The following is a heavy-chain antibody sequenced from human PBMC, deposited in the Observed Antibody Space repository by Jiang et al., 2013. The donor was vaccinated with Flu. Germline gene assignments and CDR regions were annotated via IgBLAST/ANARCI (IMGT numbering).Heavy chain of an antibody. D-gene: IGHD1-26*01. J-gene: IGHJ4*02. V-gene: IGHV4-59*01. CDR1: GGSISSYY. CDR3: AREPGWDRGFDY. CDR2: IYYSGST. Sequence: PGLVKPSETLSLTCTVSGGSISSYYWSWIRQPPGKGLEWIGYIYYSGSTNYNPSLKSRVTISVDTSKNQFSLKLSSVTAADTAVYYCAREPGWDRGFDYWGQGTLVTVSS.